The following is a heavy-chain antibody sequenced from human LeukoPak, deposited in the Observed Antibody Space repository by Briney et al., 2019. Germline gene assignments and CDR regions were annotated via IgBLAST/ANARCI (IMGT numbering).Heavy chain of an antibody. J-gene: IGHJ4*02. Sequence: GGSVTHSCVGSGFTFNSYAMNWVRQAPGKGLQWVSTISASGASTFYADSVKGRFTIPRDNSKNTASLQVNSLRVEDTAIYYWAKTYRDYFDSWGLGTMVTVSS. D-gene: IGHD5-18*01. V-gene: IGHV3-23*01. CDR1: GFTFNSYA. CDR3: AKTYRDYFDS. CDR2: ISASGAST.